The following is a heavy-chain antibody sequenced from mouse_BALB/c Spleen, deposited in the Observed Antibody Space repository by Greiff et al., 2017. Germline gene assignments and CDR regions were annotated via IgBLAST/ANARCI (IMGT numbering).Heavy chain of an antibody. V-gene: IGHV3-6*02. CDR1: GYSITSGYY. Sequence: DVQLQESGPGLVKPSQSLSLTCSVTGYSITSGYYWNWIRQFPGNKLEWMGYISYDGSNNYNPSLKNRISITRDTSKNQFFLKLNSVTTEDTATYYCAREDYYGGFAYWGQGTLVTVSA. J-gene: IGHJ3*01. CDR2: ISYDGSN. D-gene: IGHD1-1*01. CDR3: AREDYYGGFAY.